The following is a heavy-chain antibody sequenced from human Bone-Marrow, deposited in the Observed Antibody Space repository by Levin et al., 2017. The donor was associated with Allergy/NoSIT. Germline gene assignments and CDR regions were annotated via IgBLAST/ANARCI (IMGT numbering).Heavy chain of an antibody. V-gene: IGHV3-72*01. CDR3: VRGSVATTPYFYDH. J-gene: IGHJ4*02. CDR1: GFTFSDHY. CDR2: LRNKANSYTT. Sequence: GESLKISCAASGFTFSDHYMDWVRQAPGMGLEWVGRLRNKANSYTTEYAASVKGRFTISRDDLKKTLYLQTNSLKTDDTAVYYCVRGSVATTPYFYDHWGQGTLVSVSS. D-gene: IGHD5-12*01.